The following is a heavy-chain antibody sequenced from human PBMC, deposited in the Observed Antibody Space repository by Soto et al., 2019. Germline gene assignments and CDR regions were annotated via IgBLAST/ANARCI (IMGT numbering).Heavy chain of an antibody. CDR3: ARDTAYDDFWSGQGVTYCMDV. V-gene: IGHV4-31*03. CDR1: GGSISSGGYY. Sequence: QVQLQESGPGLVKPSQTLSLTCTVSGGSISSGGYYWSWIRQHPGKGLEWIGYIYYSGSTYYNPSLKSRVTISVDTSKNQFSLKLSSVTAADTAVYYCARDTAYDDFWSGQGVTYCMDVWGQGTTVTVSS. D-gene: IGHD3-3*01. J-gene: IGHJ6*02. CDR2: IYYSGST.